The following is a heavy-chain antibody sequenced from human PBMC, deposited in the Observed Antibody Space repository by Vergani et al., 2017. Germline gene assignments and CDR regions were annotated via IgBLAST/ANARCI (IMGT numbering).Heavy chain of an antibody. Sequence: QVQLVESGGGVVQPGRSLRLSCAASGFTFSSYGMHWVRQAPGKGLEWVAVISYDGSNKYYADSVKGRFTISRDNSKNTLYLQMNSLRAEDTAVYYCATPGVVVWGFDYWGQGTLVTVSS. D-gene: IGHD2-2*01. CDR2: ISYDGSNK. J-gene: IGHJ4*02. CDR3: ATPGVVVWGFDY. CDR1: GFTFSSYG. V-gene: IGHV3-30*03.